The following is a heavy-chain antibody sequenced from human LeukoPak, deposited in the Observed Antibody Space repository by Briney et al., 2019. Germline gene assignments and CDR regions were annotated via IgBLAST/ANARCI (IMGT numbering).Heavy chain of an antibody. CDR2: IKQDGSEK. CDR3: ARVPIAVAGMANWFDT. J-gene: IGHJ5*02. Sequence: GGSLRLSCAASGFTFSSYWMRWVRQAPGKGLEWVANIKQDGSEKYYVDSVKGRFTISRDNAKNSLYLQMNSLRAEDTAVYYCARVPIAVAGMANWFDTWGQGTLVTVSS. V-gene: IGHV3-7*01. D-gene: IGHD6-19*01. CDR1: GFTFSSYW.